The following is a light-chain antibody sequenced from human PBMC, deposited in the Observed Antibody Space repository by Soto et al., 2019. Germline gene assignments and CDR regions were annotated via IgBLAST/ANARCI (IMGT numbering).Light chain of an antibody. J-gene: IGLJ2*01. CDR2: STN. CDR1: SGSVSSSYY. CDR3: VLDMGRGLSI. V-gene: IGLV8-61*01. Sequence: QTVVTQEPSFSVSPGGTVTLTCGLSSGSVSSSYYPSWYQQIPGQAPRTLIYSTNTRSSGVPDRFSGSILGNKAALTITGSQAYDESDYYCVLDMGRGLSICGGGTQLTVL.